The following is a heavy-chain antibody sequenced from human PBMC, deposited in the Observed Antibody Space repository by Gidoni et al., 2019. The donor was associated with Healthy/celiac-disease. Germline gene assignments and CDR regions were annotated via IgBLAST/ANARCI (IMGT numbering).Heavy chain of an antibody. CDR3: ARALLTHGVMVRGVIGFDY. CDR1: GYTFTSYY. Sequence: QVQLVQSGAEVKKPGASVKVSCKASGYTFTSYYMHWVRQAPGQGLEWMGIINPSGGSTSYAQKFQGRVTMTRDTSTSTVYMELSSLRSEDTAVYYWARALLTHGVMVRGVIGFDYWGQGTLVTVSS. V-gene: IGHV1-46*01. D-gene: IGHD3-10*01. CDR2: INPSGGST. J-gene: IGHJ4*02.